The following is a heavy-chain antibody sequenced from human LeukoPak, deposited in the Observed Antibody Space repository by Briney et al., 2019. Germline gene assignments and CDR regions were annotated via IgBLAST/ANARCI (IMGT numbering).Heavy chain of an antibody. CDR1: GGTFSSYA. CDR2: IIPILGIA. D-gene: IGHD3-22*01. Sequence: SVTVSCKASGGTFSSYAISWVRQAPGQGLEWMGRIIPILGIANYAQKFQGRVTITADKSTSTAYMELSSLRSEDTAVYYCARPNYYDSSGYAFDYWGQGTLVTVSS. V-gene: IGHV1-69*04. CDR3: ARPNYYDSSGYAFDY. J-gene: IGHJ4*02.